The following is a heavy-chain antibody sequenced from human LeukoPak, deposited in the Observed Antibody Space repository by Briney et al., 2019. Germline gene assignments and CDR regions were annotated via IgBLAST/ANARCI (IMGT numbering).Heavy chain of an antibody. D-gene: IGHD3-22*01. CDR2: ISYDGSNK. J-gene: IGHJ4*02. Sequence: PGRSLRLSCAASGFTFSSYGMHWVRQAPGKGLEWVAVISYDGSNKYYADSVKGRFTISRDNSKNTLYLQMNSLRAEDTAVYYCARDRPHYYDSEYYFDYWGQGTLVTVSS. V-gene: IGHV3-30*03. CDR3: ARDRPHYYDSEYYFDY. CDR1: GFTFSSYG.